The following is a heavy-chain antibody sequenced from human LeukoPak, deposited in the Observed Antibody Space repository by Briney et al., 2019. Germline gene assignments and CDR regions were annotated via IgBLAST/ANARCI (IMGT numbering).Heavy chain of an antibody. Sequence: GGSLRLSCAASGFTFSSYVMSWVRQAPGKGLEWVSAIRDSGSSTHYADSVKGRFTTSRDNSKNTLFLQMNSLRAEDTAIYYCAKYGPQDSGSSHFDYWGQGALVTVSS. CDR3: AKYGPQDSGSSHFDY. V-gene: IGHV3-23*01. CDR1: GFTFSSYV. J-gene: IGHJ4*02. CDR2: IRDSGSST. D-gene: IGHD1-26*01.